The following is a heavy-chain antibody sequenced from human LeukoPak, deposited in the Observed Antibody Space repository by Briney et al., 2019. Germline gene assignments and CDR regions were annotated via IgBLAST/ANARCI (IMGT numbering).Heavy chain of an antibody. J-gene: IGHJ4*02. Sequence: ASVKVSCKASGYTFINYGLSWMRQAPGQGLEWMGWISGYNGKTKYAQRLQGRVTMTTDTSTSTAYMELRSLRSDDTAVYYCARDGFGEFPFDYWGQGTLVTVSS. D-gene: IGHD3-10*01. CDR3: ARDGFGEFPFDY. V-gene: IGHV1-18*01. CDR2: ISGYNGKT. CDR1: GYTFINYG.